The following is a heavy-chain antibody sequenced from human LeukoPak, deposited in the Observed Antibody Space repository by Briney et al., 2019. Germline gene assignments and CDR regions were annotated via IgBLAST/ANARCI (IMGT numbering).Heavy chain of an antibody. D-gene: IGHD6-19*01. Sequence: SQTLSLTCTVSGGSISSSSYYWGWIRQPPGKGLEWIVSIYYSGSTYYNPSLKSRVTISLDTSRNQLSLRLTSVTAADTAVYYCARVASSVRDDAFDIWGQGTMVTVSS. CDR3: ARVASSVRDDAFDI. V-gene: IGHV4-39*07. CDR1: GGSISSSSYY. J-gene: IGHJ3*02. CDR2: IYYSGST.